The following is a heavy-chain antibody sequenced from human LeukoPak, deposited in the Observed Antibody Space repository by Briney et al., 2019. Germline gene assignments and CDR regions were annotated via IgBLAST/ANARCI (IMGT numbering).Heavy chain of an antibody. V-gene: IGHV3-48*03. CDR3: ARDRPENYGDYRPFDY. D-gene: IGHD4-17*01. CDR2: ISSSGSTI. J-gene: IGHJ4*02. CDR1: GFTFSSYE. Sequence: GGSLRLSCAASGFTFSSYEMNWVRQAPGKGLEWVSYISSSGSTIYYADSVKGRFTISRDNAKNSLYLQMNSLRAEDTAVYYCARDRPENYGDYRPFDYWGQGTLVIVSS.